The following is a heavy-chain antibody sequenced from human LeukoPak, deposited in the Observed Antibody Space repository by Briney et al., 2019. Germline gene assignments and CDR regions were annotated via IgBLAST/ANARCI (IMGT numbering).Heavy chain of an antibody. CDR1: GGSISSMY. CDR2: IYYTGST. Sequence: PSETLSLTCSVSGGSISSMYWSWIRQPPGKGLEWIGYIYYTGSTNYNPSLKSRVTISVDTSKNQFSLKLSSVTAADTAVYYCASSGFWSGYPYDAFDIWGQGTMVTVSS. CDR3: ASSGFWSGYPYDAFDI. V-gene: IGHV4-59*01. D-gene: IGHD3-3*01. J-gene: IGHJ3*02.